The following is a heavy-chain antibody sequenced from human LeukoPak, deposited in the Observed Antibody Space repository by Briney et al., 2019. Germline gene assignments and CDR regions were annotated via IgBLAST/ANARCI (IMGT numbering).Heavy chain of an antibody. V-gene: IGHV4-4*02. CDR1: GGFIINGKW. D-gene: IGHD3-9*01. CDR3: ARDSIAGYSLSW. CDR2: ISHSGSP. J-gene: IGHJ4*02. Sequence: SGTLSLTCGVSGGFIINGKWWSWVRQPPGKGLEWIGEISHSGSPNYNPPLKGRLTISVDTAKNQFSLKLSSVTAADTAVYYCARDSIAGYSLSWWGQGTLVTVSS.